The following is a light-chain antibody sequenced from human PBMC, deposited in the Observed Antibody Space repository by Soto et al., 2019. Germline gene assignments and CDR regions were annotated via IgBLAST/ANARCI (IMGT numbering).Light chain of an antibody. J-gene: IGKJ2*01. V-gene: IGKV1-39*01. CDR2: AAS. CDR3: QQSLTIPYT. CDR1: QTISTH. Sequence: DIQMTQSPSSLSASVGDRVTITCRASQTISTHLNWYQQKPGKAPKLLIYAASTLQSGVPSRFSGSRSGTDFTLTISSLQPEDFATDYCQQSLTIPYTFGQGTKLEIK.